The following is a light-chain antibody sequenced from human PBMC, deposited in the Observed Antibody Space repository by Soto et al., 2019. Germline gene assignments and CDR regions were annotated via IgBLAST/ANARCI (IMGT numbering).Light chain of an antibody. CDR2: RNN. CDR3: AAGDDSLSGVV. Sequence: QSVLPQPPSASGTPGQRVTLSCSGSSSNIGSKYVYWYQQLPGTAPKLLIYRNNQRPSGVPDRFSGSKSGTSASLAISGLRSEDEADYYCAAGDDSLSGVVSGGGTKLTVL. V-gene: IGLV1-47*01. J-gene: IGLJ2*01. CDR1: SSNIGSKY.